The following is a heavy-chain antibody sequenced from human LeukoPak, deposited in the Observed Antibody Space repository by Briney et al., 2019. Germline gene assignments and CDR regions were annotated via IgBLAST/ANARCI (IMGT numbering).Heavy chain of an antibody. J-gene: IGHJ5*02. Sequence: SETLSLTCTVSGGSISSYYWSWIRQPPGKGLEWIGYIYYSGSTNYNPSLKSRVTISVDASKNQFSLKLSSVTAADTAVYYCARRGEDCSGGSCYWFDPWGQGTLVTVSS. V-gene: IGHV4-59*08. CDR3: ARRGEDCSGGSCYWFDP. CDR1: GGSISSYY. CDR2: IYYSGST. D-gene: IGHD2-15*01.